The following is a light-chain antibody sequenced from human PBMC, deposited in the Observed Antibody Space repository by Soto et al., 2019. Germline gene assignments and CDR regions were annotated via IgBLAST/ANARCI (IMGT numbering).Light chain of an antibody. Sequence: EIVLTQSPGTLSLSPGERATLSCRASQSVSSSYLAWDQQKPGQAPRLLIYGASSRATGIPDRFSGSGSGTDFTLTISRLEPEDFAVYYCQQYGISPLYTFGQGTKLEIK. V-gene: IGKV3-20*01. CDR1: QSVSSSY. CDR3: QQYGISPLYT. J-gene: IGKJ2*01. CDR2: GAS.